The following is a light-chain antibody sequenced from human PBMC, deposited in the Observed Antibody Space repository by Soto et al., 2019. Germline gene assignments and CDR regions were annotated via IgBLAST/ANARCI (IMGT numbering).Light chain of an antibody. CDR3: QQRSSWPRT. CDR1: QSVSTF. Sequence: LLTQSPATLSVSPGQRVTLSCRASQSVSTFLAWYQLKPGQAPRLLIYDASNRASGIPARFSGSGSGTDFTLTISSLEPEDFALYYCQQRSSWPRTFGQGTKVDIK. V-gene: IGKV3-11*01. J-gene: IGKJ1*01. CDR2: DAS.